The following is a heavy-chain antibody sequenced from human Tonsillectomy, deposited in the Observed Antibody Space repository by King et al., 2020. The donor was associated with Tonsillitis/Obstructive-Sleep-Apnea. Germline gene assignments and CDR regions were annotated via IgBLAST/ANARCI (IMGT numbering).Heavy chain of an antibody. CDR2: INHSGST. CDR3: ARSHPPCSSTSCYRGPFDY. Sequence: VQLQQWGAGLLKPSETLSLTCAVYGGSFSGYYWSWIRQPPGKGLEWIGEINHSGSTNYNPSLKSRVTISVDTSKNQFSLKLSSVTAADTAVYYCARSHPPCSSTSCYRGPFDYWGQGTLVTVSS. D-gene: IGHD2-2*02. CDR1: GGSFSGYY. J-gene: IGHJ4*02. V-gene: IGHV4-34*01.